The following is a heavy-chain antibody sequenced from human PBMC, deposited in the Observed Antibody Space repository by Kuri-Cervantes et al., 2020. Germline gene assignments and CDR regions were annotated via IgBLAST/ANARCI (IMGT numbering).Heavy chain of an antibody. J-gene: IGHJ4*02. Sequence: ESLKISCAVSGYSISSGYYWGWIRQPPGKGLEWIGSIYHSGSTYYNPSLKSRVTISVDTSKNQFSLKLSSVTAADTAVYYCARGLRIAAFDWGQGTLVTVSS. CDR2: IYHSGST. V-gene: IGHV4-38-2*01. CDR1: GYSISSGYY. D-gene: IGHD6-13*01. CDR3: ARGLRIAAFD.